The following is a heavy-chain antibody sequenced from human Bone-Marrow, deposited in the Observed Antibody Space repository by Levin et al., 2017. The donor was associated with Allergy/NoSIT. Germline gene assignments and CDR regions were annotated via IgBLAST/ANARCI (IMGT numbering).Heavy chain of an antibody. V-gene: IGHV3-23*01. J-gene: IGHJ4*02. CDR1: GFSFRTYA. CDR2: ISGTGSLT. D-gene: IGHD3-22*01. CDR3: AKFQTYEFDNSGYGGDY. Sequence: GESLKISCSASGFSFRTYAINWVRQGLGKGLEWVSSISGTGSLTYYADSVKGRFTFSRDDSKNTVYLQMDSLRDEDTAVYFCAKFQTYEFDNSGYGGDYWGPGTLVTVSS.